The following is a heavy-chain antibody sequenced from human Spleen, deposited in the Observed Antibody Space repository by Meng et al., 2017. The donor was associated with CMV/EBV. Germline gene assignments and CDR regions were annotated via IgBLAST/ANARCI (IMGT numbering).Heavy chain of an antibody. CDR1: GDSVSSNSAA. V-gene: IGHV6-1*01. CDR3: AIGYCSSTSCLDFDY. CDR2: TYYRSKWYN. D-gene: IGHD2-2*01. J-gene: IGHJ4*02. Sequence: SQTLSLTCAISGDSVSSNSAAWNWIRQSPSRGLEWLGRTYYRSKWYNDYAVSVKSRITINPDTSKNQFSLQLNSVTPEDTAVYYCAIGYCSSTSCLDFDYWGQGTLVTVSS.